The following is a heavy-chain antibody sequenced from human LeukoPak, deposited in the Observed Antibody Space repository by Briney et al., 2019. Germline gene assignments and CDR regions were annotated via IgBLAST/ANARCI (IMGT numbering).Heavy chain of an antibody. CDR2: IYHSGGP. J-gene: IGHJ4*02. CDR1: GGSMNDAS. CDR3: ARVGTYYRSLDS. Sequence: SETLSLTCTVSGGSMNDASWNWIRQPPGQGLEWIGYIYHSGGPNYNPSLKSRVTISLDTSKNQFSLKLSSVTAADTAVYYCARVGTYYRSLDSWGQGTLVTVSS. V-gene: IGHV4-59*01. D-gene: IGHD3-10*01.